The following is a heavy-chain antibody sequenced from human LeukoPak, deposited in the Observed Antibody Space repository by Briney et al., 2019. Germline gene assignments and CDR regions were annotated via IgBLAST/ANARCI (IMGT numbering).Heavy chain of an antibody. J-gene: IGHJ4*02. D-gene: IGHD3-10*01. CDR3: ARLAPMVRGD. Sequence: SETLSLTCTVSGDSISSGGYYWSWIRQPPGKGLEWIGYIYYSGSTNYNPSLKSRVTISVDTSKNQFSLKLSSVTAADTAVYYCARLAPMVRGDWGQGTLVTVSS. CDR2: IYYSGST. V-gene: IGHV4-61*08. CDR1: GDSISSGGYY.